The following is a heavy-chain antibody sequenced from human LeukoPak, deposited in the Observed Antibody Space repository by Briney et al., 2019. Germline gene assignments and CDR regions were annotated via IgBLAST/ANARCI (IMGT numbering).Heavy chain of an antibody. CDR2: IIPIFGTA. V-gene: IGHV1-69*05. Sequence: SVKVSCKASGGTFSSYAISWGRQGPGQGLEWMGGIIPIFGTANYAQKFQGRVTITTDESTSTAYMELSSLRSEDTAVYYCARATMVRGVLDYWGQGTLVTVSS. CDR3: ARATMVRGVLDY. D-gene: IGHD3-10*01. CDR1: GGTFSSYA. J-gene: IGHJ4*02.